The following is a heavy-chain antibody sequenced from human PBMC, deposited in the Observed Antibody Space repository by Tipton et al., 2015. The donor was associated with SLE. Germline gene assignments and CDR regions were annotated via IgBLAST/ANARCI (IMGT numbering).Heavy chain of an antibody. CDR2: IDHSGST. D-gene: IGHD1-26*01. Sequence: TLSLTCAVYGGSLNSGSFIAYYWSWIRQPPGKGLEWVGDIDHSGSTNYKPSLKSRLTISVDTSKNQFSLKLTSVTAADTAVYYCAIPTVGATGGFDSWGHGTLVIVSS. V-gene: IGHV4-34*01. J-gene: IGHJ4*01. CDR1: GGSLNSGSFIAYY. CDR3: AIPTVGATGGFDS.